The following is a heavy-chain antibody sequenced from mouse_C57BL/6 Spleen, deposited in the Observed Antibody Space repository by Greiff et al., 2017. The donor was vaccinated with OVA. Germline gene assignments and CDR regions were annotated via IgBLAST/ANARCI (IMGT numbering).Heavy chain of an antibody. D-gene: IGHD2-4*01. CDR2: ISDGGSYT. J-gene: IGHJ1*03. CDR1: GFTFSSYA. CDR3: ARVYYDYDWYFDV. V-gene: IGHV5-4*01. Sequence: EVQLVESGGGLVKPGGSLKLSCAASGFTFSSYAMSWVRQTPEKRLEWVATISDGGSYTYYPDNVKGRFTISRDNAKNNLYLQMSHLKSEDTAMYYCARVYYDYDWYFDVWGTGTTVTVSS.